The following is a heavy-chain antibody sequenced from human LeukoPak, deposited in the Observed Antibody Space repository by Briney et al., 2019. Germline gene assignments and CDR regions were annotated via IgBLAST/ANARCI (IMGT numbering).Heavy chain of an antibody. CDR1: GYTFANYY. CDR3: ARVTGPAPSLYYYDSSGPDAFDI. J-gene: IGHJ3*02. CDR2: INPSGGST. Sequence: ASVKVSCKASGYTFANYYMHWVRQAPGQGLEWMGIINPSGGSTSYAQKFQGRVTMTRDTSTSTVYMELSSLRSEDTAVYYCARVTGPAPSLYYYDSSGPDAFDIWGQGTMVTVSS. V-gene: IGHV1-46*01. D-gene: IGHD3-22*01.